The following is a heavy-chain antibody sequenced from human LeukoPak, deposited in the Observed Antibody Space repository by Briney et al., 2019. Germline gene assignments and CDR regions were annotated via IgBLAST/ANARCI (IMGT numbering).Heavy chain of an antibody. J-gene: IGHJ5*02. D-gene: IGHD7-27*01. V-gene: IGHV4-31*03. CDR2: IYYSGST. CDR3: ARDLTGDQFFDP. Sequence: SQTLSLTCNVSGGPISNDGYYWSWIRQHPGKGLEWLGYIYYSGSTYYNPSLKSRVTLSVDTSKSQFSLRLSSVTDADTAVYYCARDLTGDQFFDPWGQGTLVTVSS. CDR1: GGPISNDGYY.